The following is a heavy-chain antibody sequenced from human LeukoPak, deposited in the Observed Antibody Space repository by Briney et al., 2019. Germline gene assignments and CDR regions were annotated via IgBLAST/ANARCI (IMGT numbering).Heavy chain of an antibody. V-gene: IGHV1-69*05. J-gene: IGHJ4*02. CDR3: ARGVVVPAAMGADY. Sequence: ALVKVACKASGGTFSSYAISWVRQAPGQGLEWMGGIIPIFGTANYAQKFQGRVTITTDESTSTAYMELSSLRSEDTAVYYCARGVVVPAAMGADYWGQGTLVTVSS. D-gene: IGHD2-2*01. CDR1: GGTFSSYA. CDR2: IIPIFGTA.